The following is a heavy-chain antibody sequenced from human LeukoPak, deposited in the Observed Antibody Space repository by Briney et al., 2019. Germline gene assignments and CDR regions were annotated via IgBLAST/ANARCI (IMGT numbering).Heavy chain of an antibody. Sequence: ASVKVSCKASGYTFTSYGISWVRQAPGQGLEWMGWISAYNGNTNYAQKLQGRVTMTTDTSTSTAYMELRSLRSDDTAVYYCARDEGDFRSGYYRPFDYWGQGTLVTVSS. CDR3: ARDEGDFRSGYYRPFDY. CDR1: GYTFTSYG. D-gene: IGHD3-3*01. V-gene: IGHV1-18*01. CDR2: ISAYNGNT. J-gene: IGHJ4*02.